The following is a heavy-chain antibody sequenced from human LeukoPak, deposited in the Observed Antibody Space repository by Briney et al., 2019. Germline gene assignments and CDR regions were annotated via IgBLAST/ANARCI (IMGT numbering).Heavy chain of an antibody. CDR2: ISAYNGNT. CDR1: GYTFTSYG. V-gene: IGHV1-18*01. Sequence: ATVKVSCKASGYTFTSYGISWVRQAPGQGLEWMGWISAYNGNTNYAQKLQGRVTMTTDTSTSTAYMELRSLRSDDTAVYYCARVGARPLLWFGELSTFDYWGQGTLVTVSS. J-gene: IGHJ4*02. D-gene: IGHD3-10*01. CDR3: ARVGARPLLWFGELSTFDY.